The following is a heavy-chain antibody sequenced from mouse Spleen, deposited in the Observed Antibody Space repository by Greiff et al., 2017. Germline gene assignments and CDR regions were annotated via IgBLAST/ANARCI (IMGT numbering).Heavy chain of an antibody. CDR2: ISSGGGNT. Sequence: EVKVVESGGGLVKRGGSLKLSCAASGFTFSSYAMSWVRQTPEKRLEWVATISSGGGNTYYPDSVKGRFTISRDNAKNTLYLQMSSLKSEDTAMYYCARENWEGYFDYWGQGTTLTVSS. J-gene: IGHJ2*01. CDR1: GFTFSSYA. V-gene: IGHV5-9*04. D-gene: IGHD4-1*01. CDR3: ARENWEGYFDY.